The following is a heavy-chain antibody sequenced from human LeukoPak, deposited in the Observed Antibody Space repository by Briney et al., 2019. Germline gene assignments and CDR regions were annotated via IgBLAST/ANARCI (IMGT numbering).Heavy chain of an antibody. V-gene: IGHV4-34*01. CDR3: ARRQTGDIVVVVAATRGAFDI. J-gene: IGHJ3*02. CDR1: GGSISSYY. Sequence: PSETLSLTCTVSGGSISSYYWSWIRQPPGKGLEWIGEINHSGSTNYNPSLKSRVTISVDTSKNQFSLKLSSVTAADTAVYYCARRQTGDIVVVVAATRGAFDIWGQGTMVTVSS. CDR2: INHSGST. D-gene: IGHD2-15*01.